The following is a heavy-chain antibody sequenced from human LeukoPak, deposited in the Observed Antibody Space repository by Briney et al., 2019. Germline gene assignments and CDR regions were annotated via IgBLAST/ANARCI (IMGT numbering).Heavy chain of an antibody. D-gene: IGHD6-19*01. CDR1: GFTFTDYH. CDR3: ARYSSGRYFDL. V-gene: IGHV1-2*02. J-gene: IGHJ2*01. CDR2: VNPQNGDT. Sequence: ASVKVSCKTSGFTFTDYHIYWVRQAPGQGLKWMGWVNPQNGDTEFSQKFQGRVTMTRDTSISTAYMELTRLRSDDTAGYYCARYSSGRYFDLWGRGTLVTVSS.